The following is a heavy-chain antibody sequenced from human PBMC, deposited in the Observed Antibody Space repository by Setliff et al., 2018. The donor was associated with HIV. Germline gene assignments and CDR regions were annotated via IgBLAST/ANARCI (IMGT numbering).Heavy chain of an antibody. Sequence: ASVKVSCKASGVSFTTSGFSWVRLAPGHGLEWMGGVIPIYVTSNYAQKFEGRLTISTDESTSTVYMELGGLTTDDTGIYYCARLDTTMMNFDYWGQGTLVTV. D-gene: IGHD1-1*01. V-gene: IGHV1-69*05. CDR1: GVSFTTSG. CDR3: ARLDTTMMNFDY. CDR2: VIPIYVTS. J-gene: IGHJ4*02.